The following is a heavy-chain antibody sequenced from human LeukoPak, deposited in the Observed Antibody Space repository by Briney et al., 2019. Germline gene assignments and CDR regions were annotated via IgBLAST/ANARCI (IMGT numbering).Heavy chain of an antibody. D-gene: IGHD4-17*01. CDR2: IYYSGSI. V-gene: IGHV4-59*08. Sequence: SETLSLTCTVSGGSLSNYYWSWIRQPPGKGLEWIGYIYYSGSINYNPSLKRRVTISVDMSKNQFSLQLSSVTAADTAVYHCARQSRDGDYIAKLFDYWGQGTLVTVSS. CDR1: GGSLSNYY. J-gene: IGHJ4*02. CDR3: ARQSRDGDYIAKLFDY.